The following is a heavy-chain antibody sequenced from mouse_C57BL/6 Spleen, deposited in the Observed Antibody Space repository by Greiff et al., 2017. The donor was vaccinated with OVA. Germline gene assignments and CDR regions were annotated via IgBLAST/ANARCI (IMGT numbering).Heavy chain of an antibody. CDR3: TRSGYGNYTYYAMDY. D-gene: IGHD2-10*02. Sequence: EVQRVESGTVLARPGASVKMSCKTSGYTFTSYWMHWVKQRPGQGLEWIGAIYPGNSDTSYNQKFKGKAKLTAVTSASTAYMELSSLTNEDSAVYYCTRSGYGNYTYYAMDYWGQGTSVTVSS. V-gene: IGHV1-5*01. CDR2: IYPGNSDT. CDR1: GYTFTSYW. J-gene: IGHJ4*01.